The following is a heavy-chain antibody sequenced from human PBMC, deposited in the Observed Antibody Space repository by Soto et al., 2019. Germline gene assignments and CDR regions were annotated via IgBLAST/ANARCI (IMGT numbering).Heavy chain of an antibody. CDR1: GDSISRGFHY. D-gene: IGHD6-13*01. CDR2: IYYSGST. V-gene: IGHV4-31*03. J-gene: IGHJ5*02. CDR3: ARYSSSPNWFDP. Sequence: QVQLQEAGPGLVKPSQTLSLTCSVSGDSISRGFHYWSWIRQPPGKGLEWIGQIYYSGSTFYNPSLKSRVAISVDTSKNPFSLKLNSITAADTAVYYCARYSSSPNWFDPWGQGTLVTVSS.